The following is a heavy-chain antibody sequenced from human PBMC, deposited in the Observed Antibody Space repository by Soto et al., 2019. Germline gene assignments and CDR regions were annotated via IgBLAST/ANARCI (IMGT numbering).Heavy chain of an antibody. Sequence: SVKVSCKASGGTFSSYSISWVRQAPGQGLECMGGIIPVFGTANYAQKFQGRVTINADESTSTVYMELSSLRSEDTAVYYCARGWNDFPHWGQGTLVTVS. CDR1: GGTFSSYS. D-gene: IGHD1-1*01. J-gene: IGHJ1*01. V-gene: IGHV1-69*13. CDR2: IIPVFGTA. CDR3: ARGWNDFPH.